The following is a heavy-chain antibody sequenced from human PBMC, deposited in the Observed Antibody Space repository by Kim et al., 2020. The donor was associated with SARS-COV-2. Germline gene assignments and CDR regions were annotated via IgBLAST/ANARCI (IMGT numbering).Heavy chain of an antibody. Sequence: SETLSLTCTVSGGSSSTYYWSWIRQPPGKGLEWIGYIYYSGSTKYNPSLKSRVTISVDTSKNQFSLKLSSVTAADTAVYYCARHAGYCSGGSCYYH. CDR2: IYYSGST. D-gene: IGHD2-15*01. CDR1: GGSSSTYY. J-gene: IGHJ6*01. CDR3: ARHAGYCSGGSCYYH. V-gene: IGHV4-59*08.